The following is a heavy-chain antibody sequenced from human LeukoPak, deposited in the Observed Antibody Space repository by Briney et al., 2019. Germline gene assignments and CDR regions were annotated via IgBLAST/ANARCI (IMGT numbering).Heavy chain of an antibody. J-gene: IGHJ6*02. CDR3: ARDNSSGWTWSGYYYYYGMDV. CDR1: GFTFSIYG. D-gene: IGHD6-19*01. Sequence: QTGGSLRLSCAASGFTFSIYGMHWVRQAPGKGLEWVAFISYDGNNENYADSVKGRFTISRDNPKDTLYLQMNSLRAEDTAVYYCARDNSSGWTWSGYYYYYGMDVWGQGTTVTVSS. CDR2: ISYDGNNE. V-gene: IGHV3-30*02.